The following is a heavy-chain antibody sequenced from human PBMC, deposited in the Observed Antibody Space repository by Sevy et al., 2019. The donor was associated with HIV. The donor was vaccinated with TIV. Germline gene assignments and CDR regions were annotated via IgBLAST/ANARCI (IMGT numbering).Heavy chain of an antibody. V-gene: IGHV3-49*04. CDR2: IRNKDYNGTT. J-gene: IGHJ4*02. D-gene: IGHD4-4*01. Sequence: GGSLRLSRTTSGFAFSNYGLSWVRQAPGKGLEWVGFIRNKDYNGTTEYAASVRGRFFISRDDSKSVAYLQMNNLKTADTGLYYCTRSVTTIYWGRGTRVTVSS. CDR1: GFAFSNYG. CDR3: TRSVTTIY.